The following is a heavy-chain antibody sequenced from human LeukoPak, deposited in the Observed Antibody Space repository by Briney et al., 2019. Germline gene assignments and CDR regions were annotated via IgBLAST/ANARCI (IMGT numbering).Heavy chain of an antibody. CDR3: ARRKGATGTTLFVP. Sequence: ASVKVSCKASGYTFTSYDIHWVRQATGQGLEWMGWMDPDSGNTPYAQNFQGRVTMTRNTSISTAYMELSSLRSEDTAVYYCARRKGATGTTLFVPWGQGTLVTISS. D-gene: IGHD1-1*01. CDR1: GYTFTSYD. V-gene: IGHV1-8*01. CDR2: MDPDSGNT. J-gene: IGHJ5*02.